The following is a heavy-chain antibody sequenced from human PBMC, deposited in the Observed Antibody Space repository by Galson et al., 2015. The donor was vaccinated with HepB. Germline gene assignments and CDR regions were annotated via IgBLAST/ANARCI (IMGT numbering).Heavy chain of an antibody. CDR2: IYSGGST. V-gene: IGHV3-53*01. J-gene: IGHJ3*02. CDR3: ARDRGNDAFDI. D-gene: IGHD4-23*01. Sequence: SLRLSCAASGFTVSSNYMSWVRQAPGKGLEWVSVIYSGGSTYYADSVKGRFTISRDNSKNTLYLQMNSLRAEDTAVYYCARDRGNDAFDIWGQGTMVTVSS. CDR1: GFTVSSNY.